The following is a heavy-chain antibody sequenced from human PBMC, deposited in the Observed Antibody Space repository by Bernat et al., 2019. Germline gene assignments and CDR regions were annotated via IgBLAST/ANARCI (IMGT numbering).Heavy chain of an antibody. V-gene: IGHV3-48*03. J-gene: IGHJ4*02. D-gene: IGHD2-2*01. Sequence: EVQLVESGGGLVQPGGSLRLSCAASGFTFSSYEMNWVRQAPGKGLEWVSYISSSGSTIYYADSVKGRFTISRDNAKNSLYLQMNSLRAEDTAVYYCAKTFSVVPAADYFDYWGQGTLVTVSS. CDR3: AKTFSVVPAADYFDY. CDR1: GFTFSSYE. CDR2: ISSSGSTI.